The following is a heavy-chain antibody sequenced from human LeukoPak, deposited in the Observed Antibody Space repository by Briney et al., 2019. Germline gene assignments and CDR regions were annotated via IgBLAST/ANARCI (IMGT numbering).Heavy chain of an antibody. CDR3: ARAYGSGSYYNCFDY. V-gene: IGHV4-39*01. CDR2: IYYSGST. Sequence: EPSETLSLTCTVSGGSISSSSYYWGWIRQPPGKGLEWIGSIYYSGSTYYNPSLKSRVTISVDTSKNQFSLKLSSVTAADTAVYYCARAYGSGSYYNCFDYWGQGTLVTVSS. D-gene: IGHD3-10*01. CDR1: GGSISSSSYY. J-gene: IGHJ4*02.